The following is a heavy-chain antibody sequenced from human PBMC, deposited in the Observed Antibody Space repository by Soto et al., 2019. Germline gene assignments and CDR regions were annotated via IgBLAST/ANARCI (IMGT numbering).Heavy chain of an antibody. CDR1: GYTFTSYG. J-gene: IGHJ4*02. CDR3: ARDLAVGLVDY. CDR2: ISAYNGNT. Sequence: QVQLVQSGAEVKKPGASVKVSCKASGYTFTSYGISWVRQDPGQGLEWMVWISAYNGNTNYAQKLHGRVTMTTDTSTSTAYMELRSLRAHDTALYYCARDLAVGLVDYWGQGTLVSVSS. D-gene: IGHD6-19*01. V-gene: IGHV1-18*01.